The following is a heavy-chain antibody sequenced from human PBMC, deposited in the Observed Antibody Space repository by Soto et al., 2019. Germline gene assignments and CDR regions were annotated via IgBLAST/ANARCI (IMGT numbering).Heavy chain of an antibody. CDR2: IKPDGSVS. Sequence: PGGSLRLSCAASGLTFGSYWMTWVRQAPGRGLEWVANIKPDGSVSYHEDSVRGRFTISRDNAKNSLYLQMNSLRADDTAVYYCVREPAAGAYYYDYWGQGALVTVSS. V-gene: IGHV3-7*05. D-gene: IGHD6-13*01. CDR1: GLTFGSYW. J-gene: IGHJ4*01. CDR3: VREPAAGAYYYDY.